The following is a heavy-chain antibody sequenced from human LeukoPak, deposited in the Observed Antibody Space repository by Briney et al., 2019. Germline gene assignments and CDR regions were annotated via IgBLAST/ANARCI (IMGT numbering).Heavy chain of an antibody. CDR2: IYASGST. Sequence: SETLSLTCTVSGGSISNYYWSWIRQPAGKGLEWIGRIYASGSTNYNPSLKSRDTMSVDTSKNQFSLKLSSVTAADTAVYYCARTMTTVTTNTYWYFDLWGRGTLVTVSS. CDR1: GGSISNYY. J-gene: IGHJ2*01. V-gene: IGHV4-4*07. CDR3: ARTMTTVTTNTYWYFDL. D-gene: IGHD4-17*01.